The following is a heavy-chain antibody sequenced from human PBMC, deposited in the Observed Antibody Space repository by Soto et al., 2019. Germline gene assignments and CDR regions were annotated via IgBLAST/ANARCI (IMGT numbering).Heavy chain of an antibody. Sequence: EVQLVESGGGLVQPGGSLRLSCAASGFTFSSYSMNWVRQAPGKGLEWVSYLSSSSSTIYYADSVKGRFTISRDNAKNSLDLQMNSLRDEDTAVYYCARESRFLEWLSLNWFDPWGQGTLVTVSS. CDR3: ARESRFLEWLSLNWFDP. CDR1: GFTFSSYS. CDR2: LSSSSSTI. J-gene: IGHJ5*02. D-gene: IGHD3-3*01. V-gene: IGHV3-48*02.